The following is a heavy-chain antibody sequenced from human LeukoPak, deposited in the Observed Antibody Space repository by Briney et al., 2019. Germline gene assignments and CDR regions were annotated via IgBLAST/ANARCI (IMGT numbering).Heavy chain of an antibody. V-gene: IGHV2-5*01. J-gene: IGHJ4*02. CDR1: GFSLSTSGVG. CDR3: AHALLWFGEFSFDY. D-gene: IGHD3-10*01. CDR2: IYWNDDK. Sequence: SGPTLAKPTQPLTLTCTFSGFSLSTSGVGVGWIRQPPGKALEWLAPIYWNDDKRYSPSPKSRLTITKDTSKNQVVLTMTNMDPVDTATYYCAHALLWFGEFSFDYWGQGTLVTVSS.